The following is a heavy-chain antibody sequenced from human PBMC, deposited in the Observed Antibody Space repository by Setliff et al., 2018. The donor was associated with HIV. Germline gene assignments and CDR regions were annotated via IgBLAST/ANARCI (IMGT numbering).Heavy chain of an antibody. V-gene: IGHV3-11*01. D-gene: IGHD3-16*01. J-gene: IGHJ5*02. CDR2: ISSSGTTI. CDR3: ANLWELGA. CDR1: GFTFTTYW. Sequence: PGGSLRLSCTASGFTFTTYWMSWVRQSPGKGLEWISYISSSGTTIYYADSVKGRFTISRDNAKNSLFLEMRSLRDEDTAVYLCANLWELGAWGQGTLVTVSS.